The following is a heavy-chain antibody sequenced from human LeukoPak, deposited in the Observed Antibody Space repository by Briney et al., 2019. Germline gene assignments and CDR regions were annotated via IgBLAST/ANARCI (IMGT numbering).Heavy chain of an antibody. Sequence: PSETLSLTCTVSGGSISSYYWSWIRQPAGKGLEWIGRIYTSGSTNYNPSLKSRVTMSVDTSKNQFSLKLSSVTAADTAVYYCATGIAAAGTAATDYWGQGTLVTVSS. D-gene: IGHD6-13*01. V-gene: IGHV4-4*07. CDR3: ATGIAAAGTAATDY. CDR1: GGSISSYY. CDR2: IYTSGST. J-gene: IGHJ4*02.